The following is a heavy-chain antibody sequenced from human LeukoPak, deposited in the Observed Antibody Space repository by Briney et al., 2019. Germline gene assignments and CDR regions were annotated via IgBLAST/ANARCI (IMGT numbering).Heavy chain of an antibody. CDR3: ARRRYYDGSGYLE. CDR2: IYYSGRT. V-gene: IGHV4-39*01. D-gene: IGHD3-22*01. CDR1: GDSVSRSDSY. J-gene: IGHJ1*01. Sequence: SETLSLTCSVSGDSVSRSDSYWDWIRQPPGKGLEWIGTIYYSGRTYYSPSLKSRVTMSVDPSNTQFSLNLRSVTAADTALYYCARRRYYDGSGYLEWGQGTLLSVSS.